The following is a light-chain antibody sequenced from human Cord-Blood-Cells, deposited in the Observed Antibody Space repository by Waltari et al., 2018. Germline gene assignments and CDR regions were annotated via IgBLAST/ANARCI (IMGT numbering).Light chain of an antibody. CDR2: AAS. Sequence: AIRITQSPSSLSASPGDRVTITCRASQGISRYLAWYQQKPGKAPKLLIYAASTLQSGVPSRCSGSGSGTDFTLTISCLQSEDFATYYCQQYYSYPITFGQGTRLEIK. CDR3: QQYYSYPIT. CDR1: QGISRY. J-gene: IGKJ5*01. V-gene: IGKV1-8*01.